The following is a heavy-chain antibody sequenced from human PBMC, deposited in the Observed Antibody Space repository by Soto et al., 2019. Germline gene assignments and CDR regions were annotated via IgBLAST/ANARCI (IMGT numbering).Heavy chain of an antibody. J-gene: IGHJ6*02. V-gene: IGHV1-58*01. CDR2: IVVGSGNT. CDR3: AAPAYYYDSSGRYGMDV. Sequence: SVKVSCKASGFTFTSSAVQWVRQARGQRLEWIGWIVVGSGNTNYAQKFQERVTITRDMSTSTAYMELSSLRSEDTAVYYCAAPAYYYDSSGRYGMDVWGQGTTVTVS. CDR1: GFTFTSSA. D-gene: IGHD3-22*01.